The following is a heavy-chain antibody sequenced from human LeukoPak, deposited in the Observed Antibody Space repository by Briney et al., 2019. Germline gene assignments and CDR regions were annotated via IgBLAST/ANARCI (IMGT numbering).Heavy chain of an antibody. V-gene: IGHV1-2*02. CDR2: INPNSGGT. Sequence: ASVKVSCKASGYTFTGYYMHWVRPAPGQGLEWMGWINPNSGGTNYAQKFQGRVTMTRDTSISTAYMELSRLRSDDTAVYYCARVRGSYRPAYDYWGQGTLVTVSS. CDR3: ARVRGSYRPAYDY. CDR1: GYTFTGYY. J-gene: IGHJ4*02. D-gene: IGHD1-26*01.